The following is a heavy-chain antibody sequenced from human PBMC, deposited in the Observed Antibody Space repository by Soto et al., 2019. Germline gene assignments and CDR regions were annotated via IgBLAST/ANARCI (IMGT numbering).Heavy chain of an antibody. CDR1: GYSFSDYY. D-gene: IGHD2-8*02. Sequence: QVQLVQAGVEVRKPWASVTVSCKPGGYSFSDYYIQWVRQAPGQGLEYMGWISPKSVGADYAHKFRCRVTMTRDTSVNLDYLHLSSLKSDDTSVYFCARCHRGWRCHLHSWGQGTLVTVSS. CDR3: ARCHRGWRCHLHS. J-gene: IGHJ4*02. CDR2: ISPKSVGA. V-gene: IGHV1-2*07.